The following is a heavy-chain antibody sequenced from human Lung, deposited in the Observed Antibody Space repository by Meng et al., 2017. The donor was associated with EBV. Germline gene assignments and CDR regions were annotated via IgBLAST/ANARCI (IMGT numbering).Heavy chain of an antibody. CDR2: FHTSGGT. CDR1: GGSINRYY. J-gene: IGHJ4*02. D-gene: IGHD4-17*01. Sequence: QVQLQESGPRMFKPSEPLSLTYTVPGGSINRYYCHCIRQPAGKGLEWIGRFHTSGGTKYNPSLKSRVTMSVDMSKSQLSLNLNSVTAADTVVYYCAADPLLDDYGNSFDYWGQGTLVTVSS. CDR3: AADPLLDDYGNSFDY. V-gene: IGHV4-4*07.